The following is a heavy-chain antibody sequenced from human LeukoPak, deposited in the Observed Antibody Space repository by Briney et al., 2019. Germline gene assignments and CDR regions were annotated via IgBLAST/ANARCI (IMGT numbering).Heavy chain of an antibody. CDR3: ARFAVTMVRGVIIDPNFDY. CDR1: GYTFTGYY. D-gene: IGHD3-10*01. CDR2: INPNSGST. Sequence: ASVKVSCKASGYTFTGYYMHWVRQAPGQGLEWRGWINPNSGSTNVAKNCQGRVIMTRETSISTAYMELSRLRSDDTAVYYCARFAVTMVRGVIIDPNFDYWGQGTLVTVSS. V-gene: IGHV1-2*02. J-gene: IGHJ4*02.